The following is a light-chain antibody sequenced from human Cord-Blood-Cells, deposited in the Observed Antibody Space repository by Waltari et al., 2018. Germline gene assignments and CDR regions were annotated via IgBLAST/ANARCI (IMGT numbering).Light chain of an antibody. Sequence: DIVMTQSPLSLPVTPGEPAYISCSSSQSLLHSNGYNYLDWYLQKPGQSPQLLIYLGSNRASGVPDRFSGSGSGTDFTLKISRVEAEDVGVYYCMQALQTPPTFGQGTKVEIK. CDR1: QSLLHSNGYNY. J-gene: IGKJ1*01. CDR2: LGS. CDR3: MQALQTPPT. V-gene: IGKV2-28*01.